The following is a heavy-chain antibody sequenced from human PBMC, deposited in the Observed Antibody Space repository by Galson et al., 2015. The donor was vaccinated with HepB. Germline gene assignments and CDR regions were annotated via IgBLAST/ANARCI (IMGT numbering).Heavy chain of an antibody. Sequence: SLRLSCAASGFAFSDYYMSWLRQAPGKGLEWISHISTSGSAKFYADSVKGRFTISRDNANNSMYLQMMGLRVEDTAVYYCARGRIRSSSSDFDLWGQGTRVTVSS. CDR1: GFAFSDYY. V-gene: IGHV3-11*01. D-gene: IGHD3-3*02. CDR3: ARGRIRSSSSDFDL. CDR2: ISTSGSAK. J-gene: IGHJ4*02.